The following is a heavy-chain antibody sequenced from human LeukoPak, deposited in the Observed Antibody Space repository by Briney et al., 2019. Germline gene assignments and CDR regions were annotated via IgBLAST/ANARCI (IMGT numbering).Heavy chain of an antibody. D-gene: IGHD6-6*01. V-gene: IGHV4-39*01. CDR2: IYDSGST. CDR3: ARGRRIAARPLDY. Sequence: SETLSLTCTVSGGSIRSSYYYWGWIRQPPGKGLEWIGSIYDSGSTYYNPSLKSRVTISVDTSKNQFSLKLNSVTAADTAVYYCARGRRIAARPLDYWGQGTLVTVSS. J-gene: IGHJ4*02. CDR1: GGSIRSSYYY.